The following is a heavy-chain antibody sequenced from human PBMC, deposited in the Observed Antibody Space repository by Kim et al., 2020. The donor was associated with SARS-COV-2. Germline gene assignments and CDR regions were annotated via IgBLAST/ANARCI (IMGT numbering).Heavy chain of an antibody. CDR1: GGSISSYY. Sequence: SETLSLTCTVSGGSISSYYWSWIRQPPGKGLEWIGYIYYSGSTNYNPSLKSRVTISVDTSKNQFSLKLSSVTAADTAVYYCASSSSSWKTLFDYWGQGTLVTVSS. V-gene: IGHV4-59*01. J-gene: IGHJ4*02. D-gene: IGHD6-13*01. CDR2: IYYSGST. CDR3: ASSSSSWKTLFDY.